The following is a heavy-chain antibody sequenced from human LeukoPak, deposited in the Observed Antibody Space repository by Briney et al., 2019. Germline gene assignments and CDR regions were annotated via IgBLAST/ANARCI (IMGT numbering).Heavy chain of an antibody. CDR2: IWYDGSNK. J-gene: IGHJ4*02. V-gene: IGHV3-33*06. D-gene: IGHD3-22*01. Sequence: PPGGSLRLSCAASGFTFSSYGMHWVRQAPGKGLEWVAVIWYDGSNKYYADSVKGRFTISRDNSKNTLYLQMNSLRAEDTAVYYCAKDFSPYYDSSGYFDYWGQGTLVTVSS. CDR1: GFTFSSYG. CDR3: AKDFSPYYDSSGYFDY.